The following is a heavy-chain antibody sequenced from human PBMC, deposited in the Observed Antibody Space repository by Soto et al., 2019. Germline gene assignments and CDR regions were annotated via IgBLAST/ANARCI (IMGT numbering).Heavy chain of an antibody. Sequence: EVQLVQSGAEVKKPGESLRISCKGSGYSFTSHWISWVRQMPGKGLEWMGRINPSDSYINYSPAFQGHVTISADKSITTAYLQWSSLKASDSAMYYCARLPYSSWPNSYYYGLDVWGQGTTVTVTS. D-gene: IGHD6-13*01. CDR2: INPSDSYI. V-gene: IGHV5-10-1*01. CDR1: GYSFTSHW. CDR3: ARLPYSSWPNSYYYGLDV. J-gene: IGHJ6*02.